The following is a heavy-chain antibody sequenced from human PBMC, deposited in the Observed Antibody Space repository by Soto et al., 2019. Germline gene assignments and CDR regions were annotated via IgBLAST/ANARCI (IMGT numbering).Heavy chain of an antibody. J-gene: IGHJ6*02. CDR3: AIDSTVAGYYYYYGMED. CDR1: GGTFSSYA. V-gene: IGHV1-69*01. D-gene: IGHD6-19*01. Sequence: QGQLVQSGAEVKKPGSSVKVSCKASGGTFSSYAISWVRQAPGQGLGWMGGIIPIFGRANYAQKFQGRVTITADESLSKAYIQRSSLRSEDTAVKYGAIDSTVAGYYYYYGMEDWGQGTTGTVSS. CDR2: IIPIFGRA.